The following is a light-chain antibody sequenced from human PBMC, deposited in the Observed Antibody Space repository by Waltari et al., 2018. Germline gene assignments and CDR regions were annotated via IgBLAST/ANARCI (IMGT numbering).Light chain of an antibody. CDR1: QSVSRA. V-gene: IGKV3-20*01. CDR3: QHYVRLPVT. CDR2: GAS. Sequence: GERATLSCRASQSVSRALAWYQQKPGQAPRLLISGASNRASGIPDRFSGSGSGTDFSLTISRLEPEDFAVYHCQHYVRLPVTFGQGTRVEIK. J-gene: IGKJ1*01.